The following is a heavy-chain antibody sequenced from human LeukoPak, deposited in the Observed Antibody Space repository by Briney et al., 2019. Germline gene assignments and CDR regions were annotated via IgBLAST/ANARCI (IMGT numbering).Heavy chain of an antibody. Sequence: PSETLSLTCTVSGGSVRSGSYYYSWIRQPPGRGLEWIGYIYYSGSTTYNPSLKSRVTISVDTSKNQFSLKLSSVTAADTAVYYCASIYGSEPAANWFDPWGQGTLVTVSS. V-gene: IGHV4-61*01. CDR2: IYYSGST. J-gene: IGHJ5*02. CDR3: ASIYGSEPAANWFDP. D-gene: IGHD3-10*01. CDR1: GGSVRSGSYY.